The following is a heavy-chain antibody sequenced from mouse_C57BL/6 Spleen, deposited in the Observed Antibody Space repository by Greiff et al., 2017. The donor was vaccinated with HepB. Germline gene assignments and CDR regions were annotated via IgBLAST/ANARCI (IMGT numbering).Heavy chain of an antibody. CDR1: GYTFTSYW. CDR2: IHPNSGST. J-gene: IGHJ2*01. V-gene: IGHV1-64*01. D-gene: IGHD2-3*01. Sequence: VQLQQPGAELVKPGASVKLSCKASGYTFTSYWMHWVKQRPGQGLEWIGMIHPNSGSTNYNEKFKSKATLTVDKSSSTAYMQLSSLTSEDSAVYYCARGGIDDGPCYFDDWGQGTTLTVSS. CDR3: ARGGIDDGPCYFDD.